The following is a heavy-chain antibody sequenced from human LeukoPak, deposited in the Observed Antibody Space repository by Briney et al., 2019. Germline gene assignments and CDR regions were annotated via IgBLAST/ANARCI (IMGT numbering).Heavy chain of an antibody. V-gene: IGHV4-59*01. J-gene: IGHJ4*02. D-gene: IGHD6-13*01. CDR2: IYYSGST. CDR3: ARDRGYEEY. CDR1: GGSISSYY. Sequence: SETLSLTCTVSGGSISSYYWSWIRQPPGKGLEWIGYIYYSGSTNYNPSLKSRVTISVDTSKNQFSLKLSSVTAADTAVYYCARDRGYEEYWGQGTLVTVSS.